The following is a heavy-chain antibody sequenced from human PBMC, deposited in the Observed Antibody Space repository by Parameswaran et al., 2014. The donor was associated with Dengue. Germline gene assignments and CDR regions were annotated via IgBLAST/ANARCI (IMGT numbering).Heavy chain of an antibody. CDR3: AAVPSGRGIFGVVIAFDY. CDR1: GFTFTSSA. D-gene: IGHD3-3*01. CDR2: IVVGSGNT. V-gene: IGHV1-58*01. Sequence: PGASSEGPCKASGFTFTSSAVQWVRQARGQRLEWIGWIVVGSGNTNYAQKFQERVTITRDMSTSTAYMELSSLRSEDTAVYYCAAVPSGRGIFGVVIAFDYWGQGTLVTVSS. J-gene: IGHJ4*02.